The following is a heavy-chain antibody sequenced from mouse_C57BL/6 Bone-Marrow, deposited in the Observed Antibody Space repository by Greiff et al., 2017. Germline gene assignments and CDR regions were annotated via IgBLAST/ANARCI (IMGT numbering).Heavy chain of an antibody. CDR2: INPNNGGT. CDR1: GYTCTDYY. CDR3: ARPYGSSYYFDY. D-gene: IGHD1-1*01. J-gene: IGHJ2*01. Sequence: VQLQQSGPELVKPGASVKISCKASGYTCTDYYMNWVKQSHGKSLEWIGDINPNNGGTSYNQKFKGKATLTVDKSSSTAYMELRSLTSEDSAVYYCARPYGSSYYFDYWGQGTTLTVSS. V-gene: IGHV1-26*01.